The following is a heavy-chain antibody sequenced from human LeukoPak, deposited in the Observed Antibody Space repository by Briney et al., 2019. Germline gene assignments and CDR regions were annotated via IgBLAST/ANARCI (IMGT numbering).Heavy chain of an antibody. CDR3: ARDRRRLRGMNGDGDAFDI. D-gene: IGHD1-1*01. CDR2: IYSDGSI. Sequence: GGSLRLSCAASGFSVGGNYISWVRQAPGKGLEWVSMIYSDGSIFHADSVRGRFTMSRDNSRNTLDLQMNSLRVEDTAVYFCARDRRRLRGMNGDGDAFDIWGQGTMVTVSS. V-gene: IGHV3-53*01. CDR1: GFSVGGNY. J-gene: IGHJ3*02.